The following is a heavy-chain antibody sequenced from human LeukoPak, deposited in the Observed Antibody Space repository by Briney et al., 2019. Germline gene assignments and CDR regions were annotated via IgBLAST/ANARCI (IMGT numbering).Heavy chain of an antibody. CDR2: LYSDGNT. V-gene: IGHV3-53*01. J-gene: IGHJ5*02. Sequence: GGSLRLSCAASGFTVITNDMTWVRQAPGKGLEWVSVLYSDGNTKYADSVQGRFTISRDNSKNTLYLEMNSLSPDDTAVYYCARDPISSNWPRGHFFDPWGQGTLVTVSS. CDR1: GFTVITND. D-gene: IGHD3-3*02. CDR3: ARDPISSNWPRGHFFDP.